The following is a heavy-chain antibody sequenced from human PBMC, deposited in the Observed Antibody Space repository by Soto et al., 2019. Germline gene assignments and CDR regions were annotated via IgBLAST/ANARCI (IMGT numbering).Heavy chain of an antibody. CDR2: IYYSGST. CDR3: ARVSVVSNWYFDL. D-gene: IGHD2-21*01. J-gene: IGHJ2*01. Sequence: SETLSLTCTVSGGSISSYYWSWIRQPPGKGLEWMGYIYYSGSTNYNPSLKSRVTISVDTSKNKFSLKLRSVTAADTAVYYCARVSVVSNWYFDLWGRGTLVTVSS. V-gene: IGHV4-59*01. CDR1: GGSISSYY.